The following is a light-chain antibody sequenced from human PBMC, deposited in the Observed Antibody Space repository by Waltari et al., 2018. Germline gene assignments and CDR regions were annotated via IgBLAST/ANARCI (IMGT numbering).Light chain of an antibody. CDR3: HSRDASGVGGA. CDR1: SLRRYY. Sequence: TQDPAVSVALGQTVSLTCQGDSLRRYYASWYQQRPGQAPNLVMYDKNSRPSGVPDRFSASSSDNTASLTLTGAQAEDEAYYYCHSRDASGVGGAFGGGTKLTVL. V-gene: IGLV3-19*01. J-gene: IGLJ2*01. CDR2: DKN.